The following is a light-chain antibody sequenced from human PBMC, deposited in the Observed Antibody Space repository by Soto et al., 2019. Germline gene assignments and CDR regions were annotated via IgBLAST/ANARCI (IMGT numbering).Light chain of an antibody. CDR1: SSAVGTYNL. V-gene: IGLV2-23*02. CDR3: CSYARSGSYV. Sequence: QSVLTQPASVSGPPWLSITITCTGTSSAVGTYNLVSWHQQHPGKAPKLMIYEVSKRPSGVSTRFSGSKSGNTASLTISGLQAEDEADYYCCSYARSGSYVFGTGTKVTVL. J-gene: IGLJ1*01. CDR2: EVS.